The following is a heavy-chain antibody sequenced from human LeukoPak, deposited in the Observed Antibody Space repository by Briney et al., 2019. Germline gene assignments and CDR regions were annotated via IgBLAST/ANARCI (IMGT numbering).Heavy chain of an antibody. J-gene: IGHJ3*02. V-gene: IGHV1-2*02. CDR3: ARPYAAAPLDAFDI. Sequence: ASVKVSCKSSGYTFTGYYMHWVRQAPGQGLEWMGWISPNSGGTNYAQKFQGRVTTTRDTSISTAYMELSRLRSDDTAVYYCARPYAAAPLDAFDIWGQGTMVTVSS. D-gene: IGHD6-25*01. CDR1: GYTFTGYY. CDR2: ISPNSGGT.